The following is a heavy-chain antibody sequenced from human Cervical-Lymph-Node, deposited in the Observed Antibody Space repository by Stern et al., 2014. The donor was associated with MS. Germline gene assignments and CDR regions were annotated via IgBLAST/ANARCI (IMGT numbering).Heavy chain of an antibody. Sequence: VQLLESGGGVVQPGRSLRLSCAASGFTFASYAMPWVRQTPGKGLEWVAVISYDGDNKYYADSVKGRFTIPRDNSQKTLYLLMNSLRPEDTAVYYCARERFSSSSRLFDYWGQGALVTVTS. CDR2: ISYDGDNK. CDR1: GFTFASYA. CDR3: ARERFSSSSRLFDY. J-gene: IGHJ4*02. D-gene: IGHD6-6*01. V-gene: IGHV3-30-3*01.